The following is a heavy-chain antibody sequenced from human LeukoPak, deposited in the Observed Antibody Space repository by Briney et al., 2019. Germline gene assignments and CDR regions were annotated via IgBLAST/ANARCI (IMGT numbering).Heavy chain of an antibody. Sequence: ASVKVSCKASGYTFTGYYMHWVRQAPGQGLEWMGWINPNSGGTNYAQKFRGRVTMTRDTSISTAYMELSRLRSEDTAVYYCACPPPGRWLQYYFDYWGQGTLVTVSS. CDR3: ACPPPGRWLQYYFDY. D-gene: IGHD5-24*01. CDR2: INPNSGGT. J-gene: IGHJ4*02. CDR1: GYTFTGYY. V-gene: IGHV1-2*02.